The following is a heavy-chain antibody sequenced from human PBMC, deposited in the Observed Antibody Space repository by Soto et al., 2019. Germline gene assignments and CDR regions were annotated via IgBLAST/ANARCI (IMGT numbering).Heavy chain of an antibody. CDR1: GGTFISYA. CDR3: ARDHYYDSSGYDP. J-gene: IGHJ5*02. Sequence: SCKGAGGTFISYAISWVRQAPGQGLEWMGGIIPIFGTANYAQKFQGRVTITADESTSTAYMELSSLRSEDTAVYYCARDHYYDSSGYDPWGQGTLVTVAS. D-gene: IGHD3-22*01. CDR2: IIPIFGTA. V-gene: IGHV1-69*01.